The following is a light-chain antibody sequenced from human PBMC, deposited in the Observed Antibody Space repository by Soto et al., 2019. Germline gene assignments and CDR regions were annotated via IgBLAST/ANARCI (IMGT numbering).Light chain of an antibody. CDR2: AAS. CDR1: QSVSSY. CDR3: QHGSNWPRT. V-gene: IGKV3-11*01. J-gene: IGKJ1*01. Sequence: EIGLTQSPATLSFSPGERATLSRRASQSVSSYLAWYQQKPGQAPRLLIYAASNRPTGIPPRFSGSGSGTDFTLTITSLEPKDFAVYYCQHGSNWPRTFGQAPKVEIK.